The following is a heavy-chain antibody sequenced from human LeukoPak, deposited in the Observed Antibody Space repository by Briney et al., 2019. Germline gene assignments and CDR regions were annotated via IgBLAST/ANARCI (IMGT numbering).Heavy chain of an antibody. J-gene: IGHJ4*02. CDR1: GFTFSSYA. CDR2: ISYDGSNK. V-gene: IGHV3-30*04. CDR3: ARDRYFDWFFDY. Sequence: GGSLRLSCAASGFTFSSYAMHWVRQAPGKGLEWAAVISYDGSNKYYADSVKGRFTISRDNSKNTLYLQMNSLRAEDTAVYYCARDRYFDWFFDYWGQGTLVTVSS. D-gene: IGHD3-9*01.